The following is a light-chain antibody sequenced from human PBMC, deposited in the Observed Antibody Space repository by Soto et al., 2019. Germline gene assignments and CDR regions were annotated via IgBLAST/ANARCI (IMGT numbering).Light chain of an antibody. V-gene: IGLV2-14*01. J-gene: IGLJ1*01. CDR2: EFT. CDR1: SSDVGGYNY. Sequence: VLTQPASVSGSPGQSITISCTGASSDVGGYNYVSWYQQHPGKAPKLLIYEFTNRPSGVSNRFSGSKSGNTASLTISGLRAEDQADYYCSSYTTSTTPYVFGTGTKVTVL. CDR3: SSYTTSTTPYV.